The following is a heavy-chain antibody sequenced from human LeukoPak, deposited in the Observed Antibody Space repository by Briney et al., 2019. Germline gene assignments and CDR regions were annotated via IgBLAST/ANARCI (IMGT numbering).Heavy chain of an antibody. CDR1: GFTFSSYA. J-gene: IGHJ4*02. Sequence: GGSLRLSCAASGFTFSSYAMSWVRQAPGKGLEWVSAISGSGGSTYYADSVKGRFTISRDNSKNTLYLQMNSLRAEDTAVYYCAKTYDSSGYLWLLGDYWGQGTLVTVSS. CDR3: AKTYDSSGYLWLLGDY. CDR2: ISGSGGST. D-gene: IGHD3-22*01. V-gene: IGHV3-23*01.